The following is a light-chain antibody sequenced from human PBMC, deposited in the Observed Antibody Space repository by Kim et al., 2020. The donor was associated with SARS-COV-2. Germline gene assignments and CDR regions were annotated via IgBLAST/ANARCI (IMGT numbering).Light chain of an antibody. Sequence: AVQMTQSPSSLSASVGDTVTITCRTSQDIGNAIGWFQQKPGKAPKFLISAPSTLQSEVPSRFSGSGSGTDFTLTISTLQPEDSATYYCLQDYNHRWTFGQGTKVDI. J-gene: IGKJ1*01. CDR3: LQDYNHRWT. V-gene: IGKV1-6*02. CDR2: APS. CDR1: QDIGNA.